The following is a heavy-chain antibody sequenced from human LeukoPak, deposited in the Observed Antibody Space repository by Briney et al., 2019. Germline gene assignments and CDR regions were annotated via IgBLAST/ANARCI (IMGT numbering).Heavy chain of an antibody. CDR1: GSTFSSYA. D-gene: IGHD2-15*01. CDR3: AREVREYCSGGSCYSDYYYYYMDV. CDR2: IIPIFGTA. V-gene: IGHV1-69*05. J-gene: IGHJ6*03. Sequence: ASVKVSCKASGSTFSSYAISWVRQAPGQGLEWMGGIIPIFGTANYAQKFQGRVTITTDESTSTAYMELSSLRSEDTAVYYCAREVREYCSGGSCYSDYYYYYMDVWGKGTTVPVSS.